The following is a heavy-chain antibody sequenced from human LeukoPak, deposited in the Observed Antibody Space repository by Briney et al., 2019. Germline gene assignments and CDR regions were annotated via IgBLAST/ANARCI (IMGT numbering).Heavy chain of an antibody. V-gene: IGHV3-7*05. Sequence: PVGSLRLSCTASGFTFSNYWMSWVRQTPEKGLEWVANIKQDGSETVYVDSVKGRFTISRDNAQTSLYLQMSSLRAEDTAVYYCARDPYSSSWSYGMDVWGQGTTVTVSS. CDR3: ARDPYSSSWSYGMDV. CDR2: IKQDGSET. J-gene: IGHJ6*02. CDR1: GFTFSNYW. D-gene: IGHD6-13*01.